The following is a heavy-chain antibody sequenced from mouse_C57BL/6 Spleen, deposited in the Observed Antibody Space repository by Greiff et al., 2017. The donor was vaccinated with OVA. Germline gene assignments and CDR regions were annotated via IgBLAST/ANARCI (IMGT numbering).Heavy chain of an antibody. D-gene: IGHD4-1*01. J-gene: IGHJ2*01. CDR2: IHPYSGSS. CDR1: GYTFTSYW. Sequence: QVQLQQPGAELEKPGASVKLSCKASGYTFTSYWMHWVKQRPGQGLEWIGMIHPYSGSSNYNEKFKNKAALTVDKSSSTAYMQLSSLTSEDSAVYYCARSGPNWDYWGQGTTLTGSS. V-gene: IGHV1-64*01. CDR3: ARSGPNWDY.